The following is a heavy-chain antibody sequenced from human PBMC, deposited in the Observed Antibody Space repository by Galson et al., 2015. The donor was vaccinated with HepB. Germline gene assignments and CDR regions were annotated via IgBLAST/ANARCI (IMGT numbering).Heavy chain of an antibody. CDR2: IKSKTDGGTT. D-gene: IGHD2-2*02. J-gene: IGHJ1*01. CDR3: TTDGGVPAAIMGFQH. V-gene: IGHV3-15*01. Sequence: WVRQAPGKGLEWVGRIKSKTDGGTTDYAAPVKGRFTISRDDSKNTLYLQMNSLKTEDTAVYYCTTDGGVPAAIMGFQHWGQGTLVTVSS.